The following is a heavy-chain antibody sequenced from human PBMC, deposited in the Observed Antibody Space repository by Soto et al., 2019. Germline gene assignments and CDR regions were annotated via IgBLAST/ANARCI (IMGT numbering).Heavy chain of an antibody. CDR2: IFYSGNT. CDR3: ALHQYTGPAATGRFDP. Sequence: QLQLQESGPGLVKPSETLSLTCTVSGGSLSSSSYYWGWIRQPPGKGLEWIGNIFYSGNTYYNPSLGVRVTRSVATSKIQFSLKLRSATAADTAVCFCALHQYTGPAATGRFDPWGQGTVVTVSS. J-gene: IGHJ5*02. D-gene: IGHD2-15*01. CDR1: GGSLSSSSYY. V-gene: IGHV4-39*01.